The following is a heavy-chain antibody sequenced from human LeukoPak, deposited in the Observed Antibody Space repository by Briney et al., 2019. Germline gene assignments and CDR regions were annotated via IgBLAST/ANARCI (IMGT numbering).Heavy chain of an antibody. CDR1: GFSLSTSGMC. V-gene: IGHV2-70*11. J-gene: IGHJ4*02. D-gene: IGHD3-10*01. CDR3: AQTNYYGSGSYLGD. CDR2: IDWDDDK. Sequence: KASGPTLVNPTQTLTLTCTFSGFSLSTSGMCVSWIRQPPGKALEWLARIDWDDDKYYSTSLKTRLTISKDTSKNQVVLTMTNMDPVDTATYYCAQTNYYGSGSYLGDWGQGTLVTVSS.